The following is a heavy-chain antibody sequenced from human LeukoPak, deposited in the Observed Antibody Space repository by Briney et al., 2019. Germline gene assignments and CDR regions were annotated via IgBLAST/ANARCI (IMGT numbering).Heavy chain of an antibody. CDR2: INSDGSTT. J-gene: IGHJ4*02. CDR1: GFTFSSYW. Sequence: GGSLRLSCGASGFTFSSYWMHWVRQAPGKVLVWISRINSDGSTTSYADSVKGRFTISRDNAKNTLYLQMNSLRAEDTAVYYCARGNYYGQDYWGQGTLVTVSS. CDR3: ARGNYYGQDY. D-gene: IGHD3-10*01. V-gene: IGHV3-74*01.